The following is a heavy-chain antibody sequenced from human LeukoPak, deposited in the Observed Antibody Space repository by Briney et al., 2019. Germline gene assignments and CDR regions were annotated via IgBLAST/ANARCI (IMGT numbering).Heavy chain of an antibody. CDR3: ARVNWKYGHWFDP. D-gene: IGHD1-7*01. CDR2: IYTSGST. CDR1: GGSISSGTFY. J-gene: IGHJ5*02. Sequence: SETLSLTCTVYGGSISSGTFYWSWIRQPAGEGREWIGRIYTSGSTDYNPTLKSRVNISIDTSKNPFSLKLGFVTAADTAVYYCARVNWKYGHWFDPWGQETLVTVSS. V-gene: IGHV4-61*02.